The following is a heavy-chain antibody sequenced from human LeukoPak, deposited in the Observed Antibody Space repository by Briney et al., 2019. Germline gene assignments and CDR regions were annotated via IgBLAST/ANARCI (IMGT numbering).Heavy chain of an antibody. CDR3: AKEGTFWSGYWVFDY. D-gene: IGHD3-3*01. J-gene: IGHJ4*02. CDR2: IGGSGGST. CDR1: GFTFSSYA. Sequence: PGGSLRLSCAASGFTFSSYAMSWVRQAPGKGLEWVSAIGGSGGSTYYADSVKGRFTISRDNSKNTLYLQMNSLRAEDTAVYYCAKEGTFWSGYWVFDYWGQGTLVTVSS. V-gene: IGHV3-23*01.